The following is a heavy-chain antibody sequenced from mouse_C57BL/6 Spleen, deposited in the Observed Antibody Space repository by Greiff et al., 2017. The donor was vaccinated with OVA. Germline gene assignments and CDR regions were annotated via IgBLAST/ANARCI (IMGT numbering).Heavy chain of an antibody. V-gene: IGHV8-8*01. CDR1: GFSLSTFGMG. J-gene: IGHJ2*01. CDR2: IWWDDDK. CDR3: ARMDYGSSYDFDY. D-gene: IGHD1-1*01. Sequence: QVTLKVSGPGILQPSQTLSLTCSFSGFSLSTFGMGVVWIRQPSGKGLEWLAHIWWDDDKYYNPVLKSRLTISKDTSKNQVFLKIANVDTADTATYYCARMDYGSSYDFDYWGQGTTLTVSS.